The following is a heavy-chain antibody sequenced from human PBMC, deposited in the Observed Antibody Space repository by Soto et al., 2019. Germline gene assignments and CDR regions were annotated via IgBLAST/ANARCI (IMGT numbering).Heavy chain of an antibody. CDR1: DGSISNFY. J-gene: IGHJ4*02. CDR2: ISSSGNT. Sequence: QVPLRESGPGLVKPSETLSLSCTVSDGSISNFYWSWIRQPPGKGLEWIGYISSSGNTNYNPSLKSRVSISVDTSKNQFSRNLTSVTAADTGVYYCARAPMVLTRSYFDSWGQGTPVTVSS. V-gene: IGHV4-59*01. CDR3: ARAPMVLTRSYFDS. D-gene: IGHD3-22*01.